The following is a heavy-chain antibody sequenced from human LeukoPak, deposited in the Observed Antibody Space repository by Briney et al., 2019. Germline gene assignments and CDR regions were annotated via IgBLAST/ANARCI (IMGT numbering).Heavy chain of an antibody. CDR2: NSGSSRATA. Sequence: PGGSLRLACAASGFSFSTYTMSWVRQTPGRGLEWVASNSGSSRATALYSESVKGRFSISRDNSENTVYLQMDSPRAEDTAVYYCAKDKVPDDRWNFDYWGQGALVTVSS. D-gene: IGHD1-1*01. V-gene: IGHV3-23*01. J-gene: IGHJ4*02. CDR3: AKDKVPDDRWNFDY. CDR1: GFSFSTYT.